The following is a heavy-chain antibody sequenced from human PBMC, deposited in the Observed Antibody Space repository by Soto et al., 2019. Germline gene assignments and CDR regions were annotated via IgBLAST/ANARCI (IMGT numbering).Heavy chain of an antibody. V-gene: IGHV3-21*01. CDR2: ISSSSSYI. CDR1: GFTFSSYS. J-gene: IGHJ5*02. CDR3: ARGRRDEYYDFWSGYSPVGWFDP. D-gene: IGHD3-3*01. Sequence: GGSLGLSCAASGFTFSSYSMNWVRQAPGKGLEWVSSISSSSSYIYYADSVKGRFTISRDNAKNSLYLQMNSLRAEDTAVYYCARGRRDEYYDFWSGYSPVGWFDPWGQGTLVTV.